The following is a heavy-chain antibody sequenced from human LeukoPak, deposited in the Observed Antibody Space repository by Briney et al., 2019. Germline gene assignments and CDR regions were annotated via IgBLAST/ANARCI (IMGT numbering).Heavy chain of an antibody. CDR3: AKDPNGDYVGAFDF. V-gene: IGHV3-53*01. CDR2: IYSGGST. D-gene: IGHD4-23*01. CDR1: GFIVSSNY. Sequence: GGSLRLSCAASGFIVSSNYMSWVRQAPGKGLEWVSVIYSGGSTYYADSVKGRFTISRDNSKRTLYLQMNSLRVEDTAMYYCAKDPNGDYVGAFDFWGQGTLVSVSS. J-gene: IGHJ3*01.